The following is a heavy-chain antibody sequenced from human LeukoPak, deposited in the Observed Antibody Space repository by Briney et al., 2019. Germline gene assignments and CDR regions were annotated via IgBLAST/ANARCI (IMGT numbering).Heavy chain of an antibody. CDR1: GFTFSSYA. J-gene: IGHJ1*01. CDR3: AKSLYDSSGYLRAEYFQH. Sequence: GGSLRLSCAASGFTFSSYAMSWVRQAPGKGLEWVAVISDDGSNKYYADSVKGRFTISRDNSKITLYLQMNSLRAEDTAVYYCAKSLYDSSGYLRAEYFQHWGQGTLVTVSS. CDR2: ISDDGSNK. V-gene: IGHV3-30*18. D-gene: IGHD3-22*01.